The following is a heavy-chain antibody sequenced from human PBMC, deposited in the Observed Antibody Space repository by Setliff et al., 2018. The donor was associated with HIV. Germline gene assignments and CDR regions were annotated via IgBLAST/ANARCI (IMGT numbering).Heavy chain of an antibody. CDR3: ARDGNIAPGDAFDI. V-gene: IGHV1-2*04. Sequence: ASVKVSCKASGYTFTGYYMHWVRQAPGQGLEWMGWINPNSGGTNCAQKFQGWVTMTRDTSISTAYMELSRLRSDDTAVYYCARDGNIAPGDAFDIWGQGTMVTVSS. CDR2: INPNSGGT. D-gene: IGHD6-13*01. J-gene: IGHJ3*02. CDR1: GYTFTGYY.